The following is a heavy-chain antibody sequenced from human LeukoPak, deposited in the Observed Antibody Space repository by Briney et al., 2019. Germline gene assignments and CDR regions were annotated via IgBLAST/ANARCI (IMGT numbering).Heavy chain of an antibody. V-gene: IGHV3-23*01. CDR3: ATKRWLREDFFDY. CDR1: GFTFSSFA. Sequence: GGSLRLSCAASGFTFSSFAMYWARQAPGKGLEWASCISDSGGSTYYADSVKGRFTISRDNSKNTLYLQLNSLRAEDTAVYFCATKRWLREDFFDYWGQGTLVTVSS. CDR2: ISDSGGST. J-gene: IGHJ4*02. D-gene: IGHD5-12*01.